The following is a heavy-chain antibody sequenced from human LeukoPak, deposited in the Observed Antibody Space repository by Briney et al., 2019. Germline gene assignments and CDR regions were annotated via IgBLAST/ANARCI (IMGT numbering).Heavy chain of an antibody. D-gene: IGHD6-13*01. V-gene: IGHV3-30*02. CDR2: TRYDGSNK. Sequence: GGSLRLSCAASGFTFSSYGMEWDGQGQGNGLVWVAFTRYDGSNKYYADSMKGRFTKSRHNYKSTLYLQMNRLRAEDTAVYYCAKDAGSSSSHYYYYMDAWGKGTTVTISS. CDR1: GFTFSSYG. CDR3: AKDAGSSSSHYYYYMDA. J-gene: IGHJ6*03.